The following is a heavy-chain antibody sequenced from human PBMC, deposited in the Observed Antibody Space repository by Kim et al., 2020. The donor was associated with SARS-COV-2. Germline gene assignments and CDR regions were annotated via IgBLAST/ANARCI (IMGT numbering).Heavy chain of an antibody. CDR3: AREGDLTVVTPDSDY. CDR1: GGTFSSYA. CDR2: IIPILGIA. D-gene: IGHD2-21*02. Sequence: SVKVSCKASGGTFSSYAISWVRQAPGQGLEWMGRIIPILGIANYAQKFQGRVTITADKSTSTAYMELSSLRSEDTAVYYCAREGDLTVVTPDSDYWGQGTLVTVSS. J-gene: IGHJ4*02. V-gene: IGHV1-69*04.